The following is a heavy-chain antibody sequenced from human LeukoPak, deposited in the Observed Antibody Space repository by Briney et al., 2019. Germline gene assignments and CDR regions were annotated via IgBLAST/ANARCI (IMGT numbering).Heavy chain of an antibody. Sequence: SETLSLTCTVSGVSISRGDYSWSWIRQHPGKGLEWIGYIYYSVSTYYNPSLKSRVTISVHTSKNQFSLKLSSVTAADSAVYYCARVTNTGLIDYWGQGTLVTVS. CDR3: ARVTNTGLIDY. V-gene: IGHV4-31*03. CDR2: IYYSVST. CDR1: GVSISRGDYS. D-gene: IGHD1-14*01. J-gene: IGHJ4*02.